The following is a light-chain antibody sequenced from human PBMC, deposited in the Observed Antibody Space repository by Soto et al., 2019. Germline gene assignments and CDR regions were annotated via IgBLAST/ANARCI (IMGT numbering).Light chain of an antibody. Sequence: EMVMKQSPATLSSSPEERATLSCSASQSVSSNLAWYQQKHGQXPRXXIYDASTRPTDIPARFSGSGSGTDLTITISSLEPEDCEVYDGQQRSNWPLTFGQGTRLEIK. J-gene: IGKJ5*01. CDR1: QSVSSN. V-gene: IGKV3D-11*03. CDR2: DAS. CDR3: QQRSNWPLT.